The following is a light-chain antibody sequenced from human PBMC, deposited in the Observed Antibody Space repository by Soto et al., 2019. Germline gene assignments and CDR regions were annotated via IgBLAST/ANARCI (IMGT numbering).Light chain of an antibody. J-gene: IGKJ5*01. CDR3: QQRSYPIT. V-gene: IGKV3-15*01. CDR1: QSVSRN. Sequence: EIVMTQSPATLPVSPGERATLSCRASQSVSRNLAWYQQRPGQAPRLLISGASTRATGIAARFSGSGSGREFTLTISSLEPEDFAVYYCQQRSYPITFGQGTRLEIK. CDR2: GAS.